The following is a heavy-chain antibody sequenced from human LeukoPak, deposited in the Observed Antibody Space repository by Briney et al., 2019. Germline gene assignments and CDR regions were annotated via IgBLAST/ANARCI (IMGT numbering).Heavy chain of an antibody. CDR1: GFAFSSYA. CDR3: AKATVTTFADYFDY. D-gene: IGHD4-11*01. CDR2: SSGSGGNT. Sequence: GGSLRLSCAASGFAFSSYAMSWVRQVPGKGLEWVSGSSGSGGNTHSADSVKGRFNISRDNSKNTLYLQMNSLRAEDTAVYYCAKATVTTFADYFDYRGQGTLVTVSS. V-gene: IGHV3-23*01. J-gene: IGHJ4*02.